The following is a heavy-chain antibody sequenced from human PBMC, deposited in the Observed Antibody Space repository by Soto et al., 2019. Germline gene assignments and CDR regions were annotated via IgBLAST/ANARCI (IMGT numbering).Heavy chain of an antibody. CDR1: GFTFSSYA. V-gene: IGHV3-23*01. Sequence: LRLSCAASGFTFSSYAMNWVRQAPGKGLEWVSAISGSGDKSYYAGSVKGRFTISRDNSKNTLYLLMNSLRAEDTAIYFCAKAMTTVTIGWFDPWGQGTLVTVSS. CDR3: AKAMTTVTIGWFDP. D-gene: IGHD4-17*01. J-gene: IGHJ5*02. CDR2: ISGSGDKS.